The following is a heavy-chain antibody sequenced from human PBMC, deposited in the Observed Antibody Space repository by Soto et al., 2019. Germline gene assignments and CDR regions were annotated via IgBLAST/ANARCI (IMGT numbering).Heavy chain of an antibody. CDR3: ARHVDIAVAGTGFDY. V-gene: IGHV4-30-2*01. D-gene: IGHD6-19*01. J-gene: IGHJ4*02. CDR1: GGSISSGGYS. CDR2: IYHSGST. Sequence: SETLSLTCAVSGGSISSGGYSWSWIRQPPGKGLEWIGYIYHSGSTYYNPSLKSRVTISVDRSKNQISLKLSSVTAADTAVYYCARHVDIAVAGTGFDYWGQGTPVTVSS.